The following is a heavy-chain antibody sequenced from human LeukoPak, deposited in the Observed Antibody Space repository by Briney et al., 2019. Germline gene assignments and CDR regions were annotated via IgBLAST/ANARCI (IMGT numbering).Heavy chain of an antibody. CDR3: AKDSKRWKTYYYEAGSYYFDY. J-gene: IGHJ4*02. CDR2: IWYDGNEI. V-gene: IGHV3-30*02. Sequence: GGSLRLSCAASGFTFRSSGMHWVRQTPGKGLEWVAFIWYDGNEIYYADSVKGRFTISRDNSRNTLYLQMNSLRTEDTAVYYCAKDSKRWKTYYYEAGSYYFDYWGQGTRVTVSS. CDR1: GFTFRSSG. D-gene: IGHD3-10*01.